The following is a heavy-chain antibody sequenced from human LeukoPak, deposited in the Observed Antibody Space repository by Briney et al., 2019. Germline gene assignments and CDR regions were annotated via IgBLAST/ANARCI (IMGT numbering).Heavy chain of an antibody. J-gene: IGHJ4*02. CDR1: GGSISSGGYY. CDR2: IYYSGST. Sequence: PSETLSLTCTVSGGSISSGGYYWSWIRQHPGKGLEWIGYIYYSGSTYYNPSLKSRVTISVDTSKNQFSLKLSSVTAADTAVYYCARTMEQWLVLDFWGQGTLVTVSS. V-gene: IGHV4-31*03. D-gene: IGHD6-19*01. CDR3: ARTMEQWLVLDF.